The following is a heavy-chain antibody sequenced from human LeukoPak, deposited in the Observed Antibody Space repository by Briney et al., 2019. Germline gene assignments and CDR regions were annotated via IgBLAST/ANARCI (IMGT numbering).Heavy chain of an antibody. CDR3: ASFRGNIAAAGNY. Sequence: ASVKVSCKASGYTFTRSDINWVRQATGQGLERMGWMNPNSGNTGYAQKFQGRVTMTRNTSISTAYMELSSLTSEDTAVYYCASFRGNIAAAGNYWGQGTLVTVSS. CDR1: GYTFTRSD. V-gene: IGHV1-8*01. J-gene: IGHJ4*02. CDR2: MNPNSGNT. D-gene: IGHD6-13*01.